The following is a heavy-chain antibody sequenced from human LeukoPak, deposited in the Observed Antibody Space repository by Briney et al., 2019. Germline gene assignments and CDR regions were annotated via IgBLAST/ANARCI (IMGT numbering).Heavy chain of an antibody. CDR2: ISSSSSTI. CDR1: GFTFSSYS. CDR3: AADTNPYYYYGMDV. Sequence: GGSLRLSCAASGFTFSSYSMNWVRQAPGKGLEWVSYISSSSSTIYYADSVKGRFTISRDNAKNSLYLQMNSLRSEDTAVYYCAADTNPYYYYGMDVWGQGTTVTVSS. J-gene: IGHJ6*02. V-gene: IGHV3-48*04. D-gene: IGHD1-1*01.